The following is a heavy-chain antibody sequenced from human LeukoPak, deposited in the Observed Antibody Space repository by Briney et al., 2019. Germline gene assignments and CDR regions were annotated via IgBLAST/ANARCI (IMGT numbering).Heavy chain of an antibody. Sequence: PGGSLRLSCAASGFTFSSYSMNWVRQAPGKGLEWVSYISSSSSTIYYADSVKGRFTISRDNAKNSLYLQMNSLRAEDTAVYYCARVSSIADYVWGSYRYTDDYWGQGTLVTVSS. CDR1: GFTFSSYS. CDR2: ISSSSSTI. V-gene: IGHV3-48*04. D-gene: IGHD3-16*02. J-gene: IGHJ4*02. CDR3: ARVSSIADYVWGSYRYTDDY.